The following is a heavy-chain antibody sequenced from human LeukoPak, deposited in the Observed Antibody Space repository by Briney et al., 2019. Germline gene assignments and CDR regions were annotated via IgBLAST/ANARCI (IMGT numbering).Heavy chain of an antibody. CDR2: IYPSDSET. V-gene: IGHV5-51*01. CDR3: ARHYSYGYFYYFVY. CDR1: GYIFTTYW. D-gene: IGHD5-18*01. J-gene: IGHJ4*02. Sequence: GESLKISCKGSGYIFTTYWIGWVRQMPGKGLEWMGIIYPSDSETRYSPSFQGQVTISADKSISTAYLQWSSLKASDTAMYYCARHYSYGYFYYFVYWGQGTLVTVSS.